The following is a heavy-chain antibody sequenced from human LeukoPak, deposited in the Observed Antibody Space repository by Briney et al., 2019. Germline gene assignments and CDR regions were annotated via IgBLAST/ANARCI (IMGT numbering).Heavy chain of an antibody. CDR3: ARGTYYYDRPLDY. CDR2: IYYSGST. Sequence: KPSETLSLTCTVSGGSISSYYWSWIRQPPGKGLEWIGYIYYSGSTNYDPSLKSRVTISVDTSKNQFSLKLSSVTAADTAVYYCARGTYYYDRPLDYWGQGTLVTVSS. D-gene: IGHD3-22*01. CDR1: GGSISSYY. V-gene: IGHV4-59*01. J-gene: IGHJ4*02.